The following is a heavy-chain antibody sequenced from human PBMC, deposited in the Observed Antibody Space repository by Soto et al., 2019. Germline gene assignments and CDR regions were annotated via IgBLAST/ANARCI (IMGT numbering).Heavy chain of an antibody. CDR1: GGSISSGGYY. CDR2: IYYSGST. V-gene: IGHV4-31*03. D-gene: IGHD3-10*01. CDR3: ASIVSSAHGEFSD. Sequence: QVQLRESGPGLVKPSQTLSLTCTVSGGSISSGGYYWSWIRQHPGKGLEWIGYIYYSGSTYYNPSLKSGVTISLDTSKTQFSLKLSSVTAADTAVYYCASIVSSAHGEFSDWGQGTLVTVSS. J-gene: IGHJ4*02.